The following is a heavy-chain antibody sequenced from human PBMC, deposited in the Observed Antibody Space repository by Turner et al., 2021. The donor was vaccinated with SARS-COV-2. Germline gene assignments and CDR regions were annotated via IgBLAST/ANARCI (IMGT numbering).Heavy chain of an antibody. CDR2: IYYSART. CDR1: AGSISRCSYY. D-gene: IGHD5-18*01. CDR3: ARLVDTLAYYYGMDV. J-gene: IGHJ6*02. V-gene: IGHV4-39*01. Sequence: QLQRQEWGPGLANLSETLFLTSMVAAGSISRCSYYGGWVRLPPGKGLEWIGSIYYSARTYYNPSLKSRFTISVYTSRTQFSRKLSSVNAADTDVYYCARLVDTLAYYYGMDVWGQGTTVTVSS.